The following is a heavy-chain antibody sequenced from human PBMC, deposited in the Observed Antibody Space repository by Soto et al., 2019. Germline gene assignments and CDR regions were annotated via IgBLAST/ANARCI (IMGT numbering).Heavy chain of an antibody. Sequence: QVQLVQSGAEVKKPGSSVKVSCKASGGTFSSYAISWVRQAPGQGLEWMGGIIPIFGTANYAQKFQGRVTFTADEAPSTAYMELSSLRSEDTAVYYCARRPPPKVGWHYFDYWGQGTLVTVSS. CDR3: ARRPPPKVGWHYFDY. CDR2: IIPIFGTA. D-gene: IGHD6-19*01. CDR1: GGTFSSYA. J-gene: IGHJ4*02. V-gene: IGHV1-69*01.